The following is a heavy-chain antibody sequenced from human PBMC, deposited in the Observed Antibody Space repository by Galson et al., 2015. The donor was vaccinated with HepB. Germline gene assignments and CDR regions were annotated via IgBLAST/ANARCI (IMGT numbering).Heavy chain of an antibody. CDR3: AKDIGRYYDFWSGYGLTYDFGLDV. J-gene: IGHJ6*02. CDR2: ISRNSASV. D-gene: IGHD3-3*01. V-gene: IGHV3-9*01. Sequence: SLRLSCAGSGFNFNDYGLHWVRQAPGKGLEWVSGISRNSASVGYADSVKGRFTTSRDNAKNSLYLQMNSLRAEDTALYYCAKDIGRYYDFWSGYGLTYDFGLDVWGQGTTVTVSS. CDR1: GFNFNDYG.